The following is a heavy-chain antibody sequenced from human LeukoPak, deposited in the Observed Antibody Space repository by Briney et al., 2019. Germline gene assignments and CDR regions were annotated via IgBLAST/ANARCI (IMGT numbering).Heavy chain of an antibody. CDR1: GGSISSSSYY. D-gene: IGHD3-22*01. Sequence: SETLSLTCTVSGGSISSSSYYWGWIRQAPGTGLEWIGSFEYGGSTYYNPSLKSRVTISVDTSKNQFSLKLSSVTAADTAVYYCARLYYYDSSGYGSFWFDPWGQGTLVTVSS. V-gene: IGHV4-39*07. CDR2: FEYGGST. CDR3: ARLYYYDSSGYGSFWFDP. J-gene: IGHJ5*02.